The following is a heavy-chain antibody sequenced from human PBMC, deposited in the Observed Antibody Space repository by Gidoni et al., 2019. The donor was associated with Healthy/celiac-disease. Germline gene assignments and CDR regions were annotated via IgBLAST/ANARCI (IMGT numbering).Heavy chain of an antibody. CDR2: IYYSGST. J-gene: IGHJ5*02. Sequence: QLQLQESGPGLVKPSETLSLTCTVSGGSISSSSYYWGWIRQPPGKGLEWIGSIYYSGSTYYNPSLKSRVTISVDTSKNQFSLKLSSVTAADTAVYYCARHREGAVAADWFDPWGQGTLVTVSS. V-gene: IGHV4-39*01. CDR1: GGSISSSSYY. D-gene: IGHD6-19*01. CDR3: ARHREGAVAADWFDP.